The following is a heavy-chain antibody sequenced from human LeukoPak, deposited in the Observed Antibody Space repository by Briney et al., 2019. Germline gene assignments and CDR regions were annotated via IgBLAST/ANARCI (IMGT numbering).Heavy chain of an antibody. J-gene: IGHJ6*02. D-gene: IGHD3-22*01. Sequence: GGSLRLSCAAFGFTFSSYSMNWVRQAPGKGLEWVSSIRSSSSYIYYADSVKGRFTISRDNAKNSLYLQMNSLRAEDTAVYYCAGHYDSSGYDYYYGMDVWGQGTTVTVSS. CDR2: IRSSSSYI. V-gene: IGHV3-21*01. CDR3: AGHYDSSGYDYYYGMDV. CDR1: GFTFSSYS.